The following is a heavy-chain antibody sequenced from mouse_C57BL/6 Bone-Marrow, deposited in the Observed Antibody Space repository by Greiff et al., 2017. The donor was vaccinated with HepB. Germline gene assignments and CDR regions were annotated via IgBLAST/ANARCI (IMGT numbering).Heavy chain of an antibody. CDR3: ARQGGNYDAY. Sequence: EVQLVESGGDLVKPGGSLKLSCAASGFTFSSYGMSWVRQTPDKRLEWVATISSGGSYTYYPDSVKGRFTISRDNAKNTLYLQMSSLKSEDTAMYYCARQGGNYDAYWGQGTLVTVSA. CDR1: GFTFSSYG. D-gene: IGHD2-1*01. J-gene: IGHJ3*01. CDR2: ISSGGSYT. V-gene: IGHV5-6*01.